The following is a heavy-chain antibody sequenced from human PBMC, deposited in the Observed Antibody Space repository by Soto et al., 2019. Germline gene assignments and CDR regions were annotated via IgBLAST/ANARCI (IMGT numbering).Heavy chain of an antibody. CDR1: GFSLSTSGVG. D-gene: IGHD3-10*01. Sequence: QITLKESGPTLVKPTQTLTLTCTFSGFSLSTSGVGVGWIRQPPGKALEWLALIYWNDDKRYSPSLKSRLTINKDTSKNQVVLTMTNMDPVDTATYYCLHMRLLGFGEPEYGMDVWGQGTTVTVSS. V-gene: IGHV2-5*01. CDR3: LHMRLLGFGEPEYGMDV. J-gene: IGHJ6*02. CDR2: IYWNDDK.